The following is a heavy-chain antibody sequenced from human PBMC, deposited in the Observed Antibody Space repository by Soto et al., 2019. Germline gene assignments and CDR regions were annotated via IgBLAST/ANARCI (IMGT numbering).Heavy chain of an antibody. D-gene: IGHD2-2*01. V-gene: IGHV1-18*01. J-gene: IGHJ4*02. CDR2: ISAYNGNT. CDR3: ARDARPDIVVVPAAH. CDR1: GYTFTSYG. Sequence: GASVKVSCKASGYTFTSYGISWVRQAPGQGLEWMGWISAYNGNTNYAQKLQGRVTMTTDTSTSTAYMELRSLRSDDTAVYYCARDARPDIVVVPAAHWGQGTLVTVSS.